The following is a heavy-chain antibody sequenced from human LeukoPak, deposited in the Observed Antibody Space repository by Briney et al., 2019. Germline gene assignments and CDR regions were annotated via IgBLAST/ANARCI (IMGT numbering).Heavy chain of an antibody. Sequence: ASVKVSCKASGYTFTSYGISWVRQAPGQGLEWMGWISAYNGKTNYAQKLQGRVTMTTDTSTSTAYMELRSLRSDDTAVYYCARDLFRGVIIVHDNWFDPWGQGTLVTVSS. CDR1: GYTFTSYG. D-gene: IGHD3-10*01. V-gene: IGHV1-18*01. CDR3: ARDLFRGVIIVHDNWFDP. J-gene: IGHJ5*02. CDR2: ISAYNGKT.